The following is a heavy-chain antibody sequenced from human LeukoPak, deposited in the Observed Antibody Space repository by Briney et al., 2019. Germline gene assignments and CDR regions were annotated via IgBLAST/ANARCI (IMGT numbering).Heavy chain of an antibody. J-gene: IGHJ5*02. V-gene: IGHV4-30-2*01. Sequence: SQTLSLTCAVSGGSISSDDYSWSWLRQPPGKGLEWIGYIYHSGSTYYNPSLKSRVTISVDRSKNQFSLKLSSVTAADTAVYYCARASSSSWQYNWLDPWGQGTLVTVSS. CDR2: IYHSGST. CDR1: GGSISSDDYS. D-gene: IGHD6-13*01. CDR3: ARASSSSWQYNWLDP.